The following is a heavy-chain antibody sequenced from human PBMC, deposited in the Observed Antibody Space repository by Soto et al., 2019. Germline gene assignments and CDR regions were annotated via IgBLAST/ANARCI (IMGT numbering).Heavy chain of an antibody. V-gene: IGHV6-1*01. J-gene: IGHJ6*02. CDR2: IYYRSKWFH. Sequence: SQTLSLTCVISGDSVSSNGACWNWIRQSPSRGLQWLGRIYYRSKWFHDYAASVESRMAINPDTSRDQFSLQLNYVTPEDTAVYYCARVHCSAGTCLDGLDFWGQGTTVTVSS. CDR3: ARVHCSAGTCLDGLDF. CDR1: GDSVSSNGAC. D-gene: IGHD2-15*01.